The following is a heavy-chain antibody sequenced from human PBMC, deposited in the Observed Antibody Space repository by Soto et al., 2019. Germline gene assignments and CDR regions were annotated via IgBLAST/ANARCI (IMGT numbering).Heavy chain of an antibody. CDR1: GFTFSNAW. D-gene: IGHD4-17*01. CDR3: AKGYGDYIREFDY. V-gene: IGHV3-15*07. Sequence: GGSLRLSCAASGFTFSNAWINWVRQAPGKGMEWVGRVKSKTHGGTTDFAASVKGRFAISRDNSKNTLYLQMNSLRAEDTAVYYCAKGYGDYIREFDYWAQGTLVTVSA. J-gene: IGHJ4*02. CDR2: VKSKTHGGTT.